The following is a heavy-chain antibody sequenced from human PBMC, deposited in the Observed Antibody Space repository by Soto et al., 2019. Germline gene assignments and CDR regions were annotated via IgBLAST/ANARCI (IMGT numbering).Heavy chain of an antibody. D-gene: IGHD6-19*01. Sequence: VQLVESGGGVVQPGRSLRLSCAASGFTFSSYAMHWVRQAPGKGLEWVAVISYDGSNKYYADSVKGRFTISRDNSKNALYLQMSSLRAEDTAVYYCAREVRTAVAGTPAYFDYWGQGTLVTVSS. CDR3: AREVRTAVAGTPAYFDY. J-gene: IGHJ4*02. CDR1: GFTFSSYA. CDR2: ISYDGSNK. V-gene: IGHV3-30-3*01.